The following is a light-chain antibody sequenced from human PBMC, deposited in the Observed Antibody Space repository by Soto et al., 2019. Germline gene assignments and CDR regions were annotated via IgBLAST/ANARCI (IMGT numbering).Light chain of an antibody. J-gene: IGKJ2*01. Sequence: ENVLTQSPGTLSLSPGDTATLSCRASQTIFNSYLAWYQQKPGQAPRLLIYGASSRVTGIPDRFSGGGSGTDFTLTITRLEPEDFAGYYCQQYGSSYTFGQGTKLEMK. CDR2: GAS. V-gene: IGKV3-20*01. CDR3: QQYGSSYT. CDR1: QTIFNSY.